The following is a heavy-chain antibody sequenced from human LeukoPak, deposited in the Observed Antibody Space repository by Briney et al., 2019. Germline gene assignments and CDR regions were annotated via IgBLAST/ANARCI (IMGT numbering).Heavy chain of an antibody. CDR1: GGTFSSYA. CDR2: IIPIFGTA. J-gene: IGHJ5*02. D-gene: IGHD6-6*01. CDR3: ARDFYSSSSTGVPNSFDP. Sequence: SVKVSCKASGGTFSSYAISWVRQAPGQGLEWMGRIIPIFGTANYAQRFQGRVTITTDESTSTAYMELSSLRSEDTAVYYCARDFYSSSSTGVPNSFDPWGQGTLVTVSS. V-gene: IGHV1-69*05.